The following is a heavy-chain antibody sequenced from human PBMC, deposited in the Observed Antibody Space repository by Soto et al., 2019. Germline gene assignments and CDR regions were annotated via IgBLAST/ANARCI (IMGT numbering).Heavy chain of an antibody. CDR3: ARESVSGTYRFDS. CDR1: GDSLSTYS. CDR2: IHDTGRT. V-gene: IGHV4-4*07. Sequence: QVQLQESGPGLVRPSETLSLTCTVSGDSLSTYSWSWIRQPAGERLEWIGRIHDTGRTNYNPSLKSRVTMSVHTSKHQFSLRVSSVTAADTAVYYCARESVSGTYRFDSWGQGTLVTVSS. J-gene: IGHJ4*02. D-gene: IGHD3-16*02.